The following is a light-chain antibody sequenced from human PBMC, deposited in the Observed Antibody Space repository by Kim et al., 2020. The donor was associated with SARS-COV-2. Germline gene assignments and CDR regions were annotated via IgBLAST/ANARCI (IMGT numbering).Light chain of an antibody. J-gene: IGLJ2*01. CDR3: QVWDSSSKHVV. CDR1: NIRSKS. CDR2: DDS. V-gene: IGLV3-21*03. Sequence: SYELTQPPSLSVAPGKTASFPCGGNNIRSKSVHWYQQKPGQAPVLVVNDDSDWPSGIPERFSGSNSGNTATLTISRVEAGDEADYYCQVWDSSSKHVVFGGGTQLTVL.